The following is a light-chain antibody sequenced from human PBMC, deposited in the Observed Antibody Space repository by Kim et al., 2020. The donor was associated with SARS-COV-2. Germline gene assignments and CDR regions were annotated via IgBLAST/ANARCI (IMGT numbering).Light chain of an antibody. Sequence: GDRVTITCRASQDIKNNVAWYQQKPGKVPKVLIYDASTLQSGVPSRFSGSGSGTDFTLTISSLQPDDVATYYCQRYNGALETFGQGTKV. V-gene: IGKV1-27*01. J-gene: IGKJ1*01. CDR2: DAS. CDR3: QRYNGALET. CDR1: QDIKNN.